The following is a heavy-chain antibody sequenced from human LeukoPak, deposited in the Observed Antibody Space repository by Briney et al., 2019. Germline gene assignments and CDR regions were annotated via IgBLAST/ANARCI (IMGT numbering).Heavy chain of an antibody. CDR3: ARDLAGYCSSTSCPNWFDP. CDR1: GGTFSSYA. CDR2: IIPIFGTA. J-gene: IGHJ5*02. V-gene: IGHV1-69*13. Sequence: ASVKVSCKASGGTFSSYAISWVRQAPGQGLEWMGGIIPIFGTANYAQKFQGRVTITADESTSTAYMELSSLRSEDTAVYYCARDLAGYCSSTSCPNWFDPWGQGTLVTVSS. D-gene: IGHD2-2*01.